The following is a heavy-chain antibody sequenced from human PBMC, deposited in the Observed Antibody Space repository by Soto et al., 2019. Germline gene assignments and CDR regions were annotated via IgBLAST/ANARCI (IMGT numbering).Heavy chain of an antibody. V-gene: IGHV3-23*01. D-gene: IGHD3-10*01. CDR1: GFTFSRYA. Sequence: EVQLLESGGGLVQPGGSLRLSCAASGFTFSRYAMRWVRQAPGKGLEWVSGISGSGGSTCYADSVKGRFTISRDNSKKTVYLQMNSLRAEYTAVYYCAKDLWFGELSFPYWGQGTLVTVS. J-gene: IGHJ4*02. CDR2: ISGSGGST. CDR3: AKDLWFGELSFPY.